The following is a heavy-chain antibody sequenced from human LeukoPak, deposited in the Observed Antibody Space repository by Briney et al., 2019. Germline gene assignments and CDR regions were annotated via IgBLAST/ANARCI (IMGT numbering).Heavy chain of an antibody. CDR2: IYYSGGT. Sequence: SETLSLTCTVSGAFISDRSHYWGWTRQPPGKGLEWIGTIYYSGGTYYNPSLQSRVSISIDTSKNLFSLSLNSVTAADTAVYFCVRDSRINWYYNWGQGTLVTVSS. CDR1: GAFISDRSHY. J-gene: IGHJ4*02. D-gene: IGHD1-7*01. CDR3: VRDSRINWYYN. V-gene: IGHV4-39*07.